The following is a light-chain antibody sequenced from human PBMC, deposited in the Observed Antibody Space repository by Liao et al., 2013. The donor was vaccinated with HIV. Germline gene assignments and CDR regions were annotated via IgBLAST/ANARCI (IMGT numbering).Light chain of an antibody. V-gene: IGLV3-21*01. CDR1: DIGSKS. CDR2: YDS. Sequence: SYELTQPPLLSVAPGETARITCGGNDIGSKSVHWYRQRPGQAPVLVIYYDSDRPSGIPERFSGSNSGNTATLTISRVEAGDEAAYYCQVWDSSSDHPIFGTGTKVTVL. CDR3: QVWDSSSDHPI. J-gene: IGLJ1*01.